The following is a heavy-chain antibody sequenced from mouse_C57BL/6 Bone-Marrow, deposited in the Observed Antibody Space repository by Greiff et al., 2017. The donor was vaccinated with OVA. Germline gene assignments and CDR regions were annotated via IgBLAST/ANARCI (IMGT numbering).Heavy chain of an antibody. CDR3: ARGVYYYGSSHWYFDV. V-gene: IGHV1-55*01. J-gene: IGHJ1*03. CDR2: IYPGSGST. D-gene: IGHD1-1*01. CDR1: GYTFTSYW. Sequence: QVQLKQPGAELVKPGASVKMSCKASGYTFTSYWITWVKQRPGQGLEWIGDIYPGSGSTNYNEKFKSKATLTVDTSSSTAYMQLSSLTSEDSAVYYCARGVYYYGSSHWYFDVWGTGTTVTVSS.